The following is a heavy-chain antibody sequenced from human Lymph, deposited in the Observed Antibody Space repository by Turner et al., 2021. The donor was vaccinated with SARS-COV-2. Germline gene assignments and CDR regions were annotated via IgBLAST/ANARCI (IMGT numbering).Heavy chain of an antibody. CDR1: GFTFSYYW. J-gene: IGHJ4*02. D-gene: IGHD1-26*01. V-gene: IGHV3-7*01. CDR3: ARMGSSSWYFDY. CDR2: IKQDGSEK. Sequence: EVQLVESGGGLDQPGGSLRLSCAASGFTFSYYWMSWVRQAPGKGLEWVANIKQDGSEKYYVDSVKGRFTISRDNAKNSLFLQMNSLRAEDTAVYYCARMGSSSWYFDYWGQGTLVTVSS.